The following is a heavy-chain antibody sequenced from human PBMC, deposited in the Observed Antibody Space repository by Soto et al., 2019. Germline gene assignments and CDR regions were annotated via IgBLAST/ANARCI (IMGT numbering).Heavy chain of an antibody. D-gene: IGHD1-26*01. J-gene: IGHJ3*02. CDR3: ARFLSGSYSVNHDAFDI. Sequence: GLVKVSCKASGYTFPGYYMPWVRQAPGQGLEWMGWINPNSGGTNYAQKFQGRVTMTRDTSISTAYMELSRLRSDDTAVYYCARFLSGSYSVNHDAFDIWGQGTMVTVSS. V-gene: IGHV1-2*02. CDR2: INPNSGGT. CDR1: GYTFPGYY.